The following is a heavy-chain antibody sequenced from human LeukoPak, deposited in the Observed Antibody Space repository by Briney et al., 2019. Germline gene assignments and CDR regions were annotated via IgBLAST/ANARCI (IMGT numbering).Heavy chain of an antibody. D-gene: IGHD6-6*01. J-gene: IGHJ3*02. Sequence: SETLSLTCTVSGGSISSYYWSWIRQPPGKGLEWIGYIYYSGSTNYNPSLKSRVTISVDTSKNQFSLKLSSVTAADTAVYYCARHIHIHSSSGAFDIWGQGTMVTVSS. V-gene: IGHV4-59*08. CDR2: IYYSGST. CDR1: GGSISSYY. CDR3: ARHIHIHSSSGAFDI.